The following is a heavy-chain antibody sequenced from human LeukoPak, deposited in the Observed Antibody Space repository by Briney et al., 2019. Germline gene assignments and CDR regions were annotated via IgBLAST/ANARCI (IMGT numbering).Heavy chain of an antibody. CDR1: GFTFSNFV. J-gene: IGHJ4*02. CDR2: IGLSGSST. V-gene: IGHV3-23*01. Sequence: GGSLRLSCAASGFTFSNFVMCWVRQAPGKGLEWVSTIGLSGSSTYYAGSVKGRFTISRDNSKNTLYLQMNSLRAEDTAIYYCAKEFVPGNFHYWGQGTLVTVSS. CDR3: AKEFVPGNFHY. D-gene: IGHD2-21*01.